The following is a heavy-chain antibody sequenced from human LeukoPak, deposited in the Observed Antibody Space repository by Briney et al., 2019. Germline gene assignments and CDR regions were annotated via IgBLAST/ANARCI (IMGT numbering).Heavy chain of an antibody. Sequence: SETLSLTCTVSGGSISSYYWSWIRQPPGKGLKWIGYIYYSGSTNYNPSLKSRVTISVDTSENQFSLKLSSVTAADTAVYYCARGGRQYYDILTGYSPFAFDIWGQGTMVTVSS. CDR1: GGSISSYY. D-gene: IGHD3-9*01. CDR2: IYYSGST. V-gene: IGHV4-59*08. J-gene: IGHJ3*02. CDR3: ARGGRQYYDILTGYSPFAFDI.